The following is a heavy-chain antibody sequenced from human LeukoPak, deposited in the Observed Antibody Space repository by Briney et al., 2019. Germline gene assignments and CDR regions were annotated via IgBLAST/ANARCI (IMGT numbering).Heavy chain of an antibody. CDR1: GGTFSRYG. Sequence: GASVKVSCKASGGTFSRYGITWVRQAPGQGLEWMGGIIPIFGTANYAQKFQGRVTITADKSTSTAYMELSSLRSEDTAVYYCARMGITMIVADYYMDVWGKGTTVTVSS. V-gene: IGHV1-69*06. J-gene: IGHJ6*03. CDR2: IIPIFGTA. D-gene: IGHD3-22*01. CDR3: ARMGITMIVADYYMDV.